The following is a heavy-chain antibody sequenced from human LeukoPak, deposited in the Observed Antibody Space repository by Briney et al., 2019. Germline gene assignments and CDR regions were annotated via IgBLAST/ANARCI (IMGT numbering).Heavy chain of an antibody. V-gene: IGHV5-51*01. CDR1: GYRFTSYW. J-gene: IGHJ5*02. CDR2: IYSGDSDT. Sequence: GESLKISCKGSGYRFTSYWIGWVRQMPGKGLELMGIIYSGDSDTKYSPSLQGQVTMSVDKSINTGYLQWSSLKASDSAIYYCARLAGNNWLDPWGQGTLVTVSS. CDR3: ARLAGNNWLDP.